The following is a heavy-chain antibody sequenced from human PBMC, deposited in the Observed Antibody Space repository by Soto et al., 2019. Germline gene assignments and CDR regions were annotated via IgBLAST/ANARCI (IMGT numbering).Heavy chain of an antibody. J-gene: IGHJ4*02. CDR1: GYTFSSYG. CDR3: ARVGQHLAIDN. V-gene: IGHV1-18*01. CDR2: ISAYNGNT. D-gene: IGHD6-13*01. Sequence: QVQLVQSGPELKKPGASVKVSCKASGYTFSSYGLSWVRQAPGQGLEWMGWISAYNGNTKYAQNLQGRVTMTTDTSTSTVYMELRSLRSDDTALYYCARVGQHLAIDNWGQGTLVTVSS.